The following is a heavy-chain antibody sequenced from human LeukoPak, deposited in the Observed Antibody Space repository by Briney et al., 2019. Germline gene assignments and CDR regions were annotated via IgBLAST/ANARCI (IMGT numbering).Heavy chain of an antibody. CDR3: AGILYESSAAIDY. D-gene: IGHD5/OR15-5a*01. V-gene: IGHV1-69*04. CDR2: IIPILGIA. J-gene: IGHJ4*02. CDR1: GGTFISYA. Sequence: SVKVSCKASGGTFISYAISWVRQAPGQGLEWMGRIIPILGIANYAQKFQGRVTITADKSTSTAYMELSSLRSEDTAVYYCAGILYESSAAIDYWGQGTLVTVSS.